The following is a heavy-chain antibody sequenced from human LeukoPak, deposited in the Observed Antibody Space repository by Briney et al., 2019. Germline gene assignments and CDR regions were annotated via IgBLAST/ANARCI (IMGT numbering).Heavy chain of an antibody. CDR2: IYYSGST. CDR1: GRSISSYY. J-gene: IGHJ4*02. Sequence: PSETLSLTCTVSGRSISSYYWGWIRQPARKGLEWIAYIYYSGSTNYNPSLKSRVTISVDTAKNQCSLKLSSVTAADTAVYYCARKGGGSYSSFDYWGQGTLVTVSS. CDR3: ARKGGGSYSSFDY. V-gene: IGHV4-59*08. D-gene: IGHD1-26*01.